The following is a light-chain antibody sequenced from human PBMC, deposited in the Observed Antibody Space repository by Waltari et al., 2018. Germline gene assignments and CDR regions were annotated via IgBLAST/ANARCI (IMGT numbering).Light chain of an antibody. V-gene: IGLV3-25*03. J-gene: IGLJ2*01. CDR2: KDT. CDR1: TFPIED. CDR3: QSADITGTPYWF. Sequence: SYELTQPPSVSVSPGQTARITCPGMTFPIEDSYCYQQRPGQAPMVLIYKDTERPSWIPERFTGSRSGTTVTLTISGVQAEDEAVYYCQSADITGTPYWFFGGGTKLTVV.